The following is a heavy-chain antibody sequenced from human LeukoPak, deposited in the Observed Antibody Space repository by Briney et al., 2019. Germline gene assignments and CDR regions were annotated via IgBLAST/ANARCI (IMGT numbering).Heavy chain of an antibody. J-gene: IGHJ3*02. CDR1: GFTFSSYS. CDR2: ISSSSSYI. D-gene: IGHD3-22*01. CDR3: ARGLQIVVIITTDEQDAFDI. Sequence: PGGSLRPSCAASGFTFSSYSMNWVRQAPGKGLEWVSSISSSSSYIYYADSVKGRFTISRDNAKNSLYLQMNSLRAEDTAVYYCARGLQIVVIITTDEQDAFDIWGQGTMVTVSS. V-gene: IGHV3-21*01.